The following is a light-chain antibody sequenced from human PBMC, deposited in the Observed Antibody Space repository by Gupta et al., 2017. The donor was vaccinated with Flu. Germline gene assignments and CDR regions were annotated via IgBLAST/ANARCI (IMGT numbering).Light chain of an antibody. CDR1: QSISSY. Sequence: SPLPASVGDRVTITCRASQSISSYLNWYQQKPGKAPKLLIYAASSLQSGVPSRFSGSGSGTDFTLTISSLQPEDFATYYCQQSYSTPQLTFGGGTKVEIK. J-gene: IGKJ4*01. CDR3: QQSYSTPQLT. V-gene: IGKV1-39*01. CDR2: AAS.